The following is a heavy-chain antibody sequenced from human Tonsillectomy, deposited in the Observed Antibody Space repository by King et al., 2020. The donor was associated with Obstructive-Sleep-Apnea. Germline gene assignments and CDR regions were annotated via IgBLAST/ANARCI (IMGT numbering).Heavy chain of an antibody. D-gene: IGHD2-2*01. CDR2: ISSSGSSI. J-gene: IGHJ2*01. CDR1: GFTFSDYY. CDR3: ARDPYCSSTSCSTGYFDL. V-gene: IGHV3-11*01. Sequence: VQLVESGGGLVKPGGSLRLSCAASGFTFSDYYMTWIRQAPGKGLEWVSYISSSGSSIYYADSVKGRFTISRDNAKNSLYLQMNSLRAEDTAVYYCARDPYCSSTSCSTGYFDLWGRGTLVTVSS.